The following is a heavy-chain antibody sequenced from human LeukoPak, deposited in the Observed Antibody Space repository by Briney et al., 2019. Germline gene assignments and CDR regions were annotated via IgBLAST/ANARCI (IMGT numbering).Heavy chain of an antibody. CDR3: ARQNEYCSGGSCYSNYYYGMDV. J-gene: IGHJ6*02. CDR1: GGSLSSYY. V-gene: IGHV4-59*01. D-gene: IGHD2-15*01. CDR2: IYYSGST. Sequence: PSETLSLTCTVSGGSLSSYYWSWIRQPPGKGLEWIGYIYYSGSTNYNPSLESRVTISVDTSKNQFSLKLSSVTAADTAVYYCARQNEYCSGGSCYSNYYYGMDVWGQGTTVTVSS.